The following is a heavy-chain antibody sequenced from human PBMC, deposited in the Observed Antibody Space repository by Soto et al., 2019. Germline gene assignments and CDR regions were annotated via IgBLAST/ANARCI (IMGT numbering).Heavy chain of an antibody. CDR2: IWYDGSKT. V-gene: IGHV3-33*01. CDR3: ARDIWFEKSKCLDY. D-gene: IGHD3-10*01. J-gene: IGHJ4*02. CDR1: GFTFSTYG. Sequence: QVHLVASGGGVVQPGRSLRLSCVASGFTFSTYGMHWVRQAPGKGLEWVAVIWYDGSKTYYADSVKGRFTISKDNSKNTLYLQMISLRAEDTAIYYCARDIWFEKSKCLDYWGQGTLVTVSS.